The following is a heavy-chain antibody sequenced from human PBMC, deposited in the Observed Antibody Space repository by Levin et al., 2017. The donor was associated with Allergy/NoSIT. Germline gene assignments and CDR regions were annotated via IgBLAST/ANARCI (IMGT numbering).Heavy chain of an antibody. V-gene: IGHV2-70*11. Sequence: QTLSLTCTFSGFSLSTSGMCVSWIRQPPGKALEWLARIDWDDDKYYSTSLKTRLTISKDTSKNQVVLTMTNMDPVDTATYYCARISAVAGSSPFDYWGQGTLVTVSS. D-gene: IGHD6-19*01. J-gene: IGHJ4*02. CDR2: IDWDDDK. CDR3: ARISAVAGSSPFDY. CDR1: GFSLSTSGMC.